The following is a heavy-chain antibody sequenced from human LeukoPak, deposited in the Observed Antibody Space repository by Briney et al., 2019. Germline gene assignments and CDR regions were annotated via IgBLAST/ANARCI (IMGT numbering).Heavy chain of an antibody. Sequence: ASVTVSCKASGYIFTDYYMHWVRQAPGQELGWMGRINPNSGGTNYAQKFQGRVTMTRDTSISTAYTELSSLRSEDTATYYCAREELLTEADPYYCYYYGMDVWGQGTTVTVSS. CDR2: INPNSGGT. CDR1: GYIFTDYY. CDR3: AREELLTEADPYYCYYYGMDV. J-gene: IGHJ6*02. V-gene: IGHV1/OR15-1*02. D-gene: IGHD3-10*01.